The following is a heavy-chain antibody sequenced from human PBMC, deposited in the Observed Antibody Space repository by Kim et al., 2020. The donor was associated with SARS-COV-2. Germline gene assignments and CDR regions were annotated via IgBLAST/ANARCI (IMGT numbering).Heavy chain of an antibody. J-gene: IGHJ6*03. Sequence: GGSLRLSCAASGFTFSSYAMNWVRQAPGKGLEWVSGIGGSRGGTNYADSVKGRFTISRDNSKNTLYLQMNSLRAEDTAVYYCAKSPEGPGGHYYYYYMDVWGKGTTVTVSS. V-gene: IGHV3-23*01. CDR1: GFTFSSYA. D-gene: IGHD6-25*01. CDR2: IGGSRGGT. CDR3: AKSPEGPGGHYYYYYMDV.